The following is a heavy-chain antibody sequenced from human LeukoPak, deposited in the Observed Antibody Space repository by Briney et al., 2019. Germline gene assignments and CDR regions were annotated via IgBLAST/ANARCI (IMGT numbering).Heavy chain of an antibody. V-gene: IGHV3-23*01. Sequence: GGSLRLSCAASGFTFSSYAMSWVRQAPGKGLEWVSAISAGGGNTYYADSVKGRFTISRDDSRNTLYLQMNSLRAEDTAVYHCAKSHCSTTSCYTHHFDYWGQGTLVTVSS. J-gene: IGHJ4*02. CDR3: AKSHCSTTSCYTHHFDY. CDR1: GFTFSSYA. D-gene: IGHD2-2*02. CDR2: ISAGGGNT.